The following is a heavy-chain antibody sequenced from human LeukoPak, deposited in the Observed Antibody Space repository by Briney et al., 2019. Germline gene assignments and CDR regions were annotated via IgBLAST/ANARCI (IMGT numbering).Heavy chain of an antibody. J-gene: IGHJ4*02. V-gene: IGHV4-34*01. Sequence: SETLSLTCAVYGGSFSGYYWSWIRQPPGKGLEWIGEIKHSGSTNYNPSLKSRVTISVDTSKNQFSLKLSSVAAADTAVYYCARRYSSSWYYFDYWGQGTLVTVSS. CDR2: IKHSGST. CDR3: ARRYSSSWYYFDY. CDR1: GGSFSGYY. D-gene: IGHD6-13*01.